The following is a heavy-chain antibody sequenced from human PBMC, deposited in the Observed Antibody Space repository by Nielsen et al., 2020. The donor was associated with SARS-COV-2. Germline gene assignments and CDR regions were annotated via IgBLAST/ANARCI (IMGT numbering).Heavy chain of an antibody. CDR1: GGSITTYY. CDR2: IDYSGNT. CDR3: ARDDDNWGSLAY. D-gene: IGHD7-27*01. J-gene: IGHJ4*02. V-gene: IGHV4-59*13. Sequence: SETLSLTCAVSGGSITTYYWHWVRQSPGKGLACMGYIDYSGNTNSNPSLKSQVTVSVDTSKNQFSLKLSSVTAADTAVYYCARDDDNWGSLAYWGQGTLVTVSS.